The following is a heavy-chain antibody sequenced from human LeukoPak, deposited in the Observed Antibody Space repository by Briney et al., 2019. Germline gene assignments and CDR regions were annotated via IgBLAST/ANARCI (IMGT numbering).Heavy chain of an antibody. CDR3: ARAARIPARPYNWFDP. CDR1: GFTFSSYW. CDR2: INNDGSST. J-gene: IGHJ5*02. D-gene: IGHD6-6*01. Sequence: PGGSLRLSCAASGFTFSSYWMHWVRQAPGKGLMWVSRINNDGSSTNYADSVKGRFTISRDNAKNTLFLQMNSLRADDTAVYFCARAARIPARPYNWFDPWGQGSLVTVSS. V-gene: IGHV3-74*01.